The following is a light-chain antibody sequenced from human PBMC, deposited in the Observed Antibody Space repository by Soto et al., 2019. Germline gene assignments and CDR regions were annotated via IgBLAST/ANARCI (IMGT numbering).Light chain of an antibody. CDR1: SIDVGTYNL. CDR3: CSYAGSQTFVV. CDR2: EVT. Sequence: QSALTQPASVSGSPGQSITISCTGTSIDVGTYNLVSWYRQYPGTAPKLLLYEVTKLPSGVSSRFSGSKSGNTASLTISGLQAEDGADYFCCSYAGSQTFVVFGGGTKLTVL. V-gene: IGLV2-23*02. J-gene: IGLJ2*01.